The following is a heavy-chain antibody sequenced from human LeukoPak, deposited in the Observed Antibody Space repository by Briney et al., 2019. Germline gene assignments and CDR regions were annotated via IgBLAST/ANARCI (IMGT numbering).Heavy chain of an antibody. V-gene: IGHV4-61*02. J-gene: IGHJ3*01. CDR1: SGSISSGNYY. CDR2: IYTSGST. CDR3: ARSRMGDAFYV. D-gene: IGHD3-16*01. Sequence: SETLSLTCTVSSGSISSGNYYWSWIRQPAGKGLEWIGRIYTSGSTNYNPSLKSRVTISVDTSKDQFSLKLSSVTAADTAMYYCARSRMGDAFYVWGQGTMVTVSS.